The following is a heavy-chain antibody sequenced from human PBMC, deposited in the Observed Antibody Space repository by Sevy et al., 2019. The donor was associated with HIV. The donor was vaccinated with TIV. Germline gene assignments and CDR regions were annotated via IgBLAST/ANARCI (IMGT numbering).Heavy chain of an antibody. CDR2: ISGSGGST. Sequence: GGSLRLSCAASGFTFSYYAMTWVRQAPGKGLEWVSAISGSGGSTYYADSVKGRFTISRDNSKNTLYLQMNSLRAEDTAVYYCAKGGRGSLLELYFDYWGQGTLVTVSS. CDR3: AKGGRGSLLELYFDY. CDR1: GFTFSYYA. J-gene: IGHJ4*02. D-gene: IGHD1-7*01. V-gene: IGHV3-23*01.